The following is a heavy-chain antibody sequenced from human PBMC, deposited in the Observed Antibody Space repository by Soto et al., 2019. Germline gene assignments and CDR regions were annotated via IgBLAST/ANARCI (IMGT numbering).Heavy chain of an antibody. CDR3: ARTPPTYYGSGSYYPYYYYYMDV. V-gene: IGHV4-28*01. D-gene: IGHD3-10*01. CDR2: IYYSGST. J-gene: IGHJ6*03. Sequence: PSETLSLTCAVSGYSISSSNWWGWIRQPPGKGLEWIGYIYYSGSTYYNPSLKSRVTMSVDTSKNQFSLKLSSVTAVDTAVYYCARTPPTYYGSGSYYPYYYYYMDVWGKGTTVTVSS. CDR1: GYSISSSNW.